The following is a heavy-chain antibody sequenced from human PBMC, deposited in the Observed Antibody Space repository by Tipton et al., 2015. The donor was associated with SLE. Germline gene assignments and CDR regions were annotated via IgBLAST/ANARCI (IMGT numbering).Heavy chain of an antibody. D-gene: IGHD3-22*01. CDR3: SGSEYYSGNGGYTYFDY. V-gene: IGHV4-59*01. CDR1: GGSSSNYY. CDR2: VYFRGNS. J-gene: IGHJ4*02. Sequence: LRLSCTVSGGSSSNYYWSWIRQPPGKGLEWIGYVYFRGNSNYNPSLKSRVSISADTSKSQFSLRLTSVTAADTAVYYCSGSEYYSGNGGYTYFDYWGPGTLVTVSS.